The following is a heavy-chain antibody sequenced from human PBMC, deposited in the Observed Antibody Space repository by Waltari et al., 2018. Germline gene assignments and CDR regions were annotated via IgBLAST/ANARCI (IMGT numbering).Heavy chain of an antibody. CDR1: GYSFPGYY. V-gene: IGHV1-2*06. CDR3: AASPGGIAARRGDY. D-gene: IGHD6-6*01. CDR2: ISPTTYST. Sequence: QVQLVQSGAEVKKPGASVKVSCEASGYSFPGYYIHWVRQAPGQGLEWMGRISPTTYSTDYAEKFQGRITLTTDTSINTAYMELTGLTSDDTAIFFCAASPGGIAARRGDYWGQGTLVIVSS. J-gene: IGHJ4*02.